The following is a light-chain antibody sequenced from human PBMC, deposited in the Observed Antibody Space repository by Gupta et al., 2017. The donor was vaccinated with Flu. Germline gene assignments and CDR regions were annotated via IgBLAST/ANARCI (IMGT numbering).Light chain of an antibody. V-gene: IGKV4-1*01. CDR2: WAS. Sequence: DIVMTQSPDSLSASLGARATISCKSSQSVLYSSNNKNYLAWYQHKPGQPPKLLFYWASTRESGVPDRFTGSGSGTDFTLTIASLQAEDVAIYVCQQYLTSHRTFGQGTKVELK. J-gene: IGKJ1*01. CDR3: QQYLTSHRT. CDR1: QSVLYSSNNKNY.